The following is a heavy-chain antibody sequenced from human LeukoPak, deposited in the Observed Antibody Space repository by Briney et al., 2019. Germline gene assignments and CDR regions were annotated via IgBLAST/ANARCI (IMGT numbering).Heavy chain of an antibody. CDR1: GGSFSGYY. Sequence: PSETLSLTCAVYGGSFSGYYWSWIRQPPGKGLEWIGEINHSGSTNYNPSLKSRVTISVDTSKNQFSLKLSSVTAADTAVYYCARVHRYCSSTSCYHHWFDPWGQGILVTVSS. CDR3: ARVHRYCSSTSCYHHWFDP. J-gene: IGHJ5*02. V-gene: IGHV4-34*01. D-gene: IGHD2-2*01. CDR2: INHSGST.